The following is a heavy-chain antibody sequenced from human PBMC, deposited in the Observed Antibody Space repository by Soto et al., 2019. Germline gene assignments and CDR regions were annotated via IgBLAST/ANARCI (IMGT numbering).Heavy chain of an antibody. D-gene: IGHD3-22*01. Sequence: GGSLRLSCATSGFTFNTYAMHWVRQALGKGLELVAIISYDGSNKYYADSVKGRFTISRDNPKNTVYLEMSSLRPEDTAVYYCARDLSRGITMIALEIHYWGQGTLVTVSS. J-gene: IGHJ4*02. CDR3: ARDLSRGITMIALEIHY. CDR2: ISYDGSNK. V-gene: IGHV3-30-3*01. CDR1: GFTFNTYA.